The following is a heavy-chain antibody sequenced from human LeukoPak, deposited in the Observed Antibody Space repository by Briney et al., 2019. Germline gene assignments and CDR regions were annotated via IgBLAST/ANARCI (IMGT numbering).Heavy chain of an antibody. J-gene: IGHJ3*02. D-gene: IGHD3-22*01. CDR1: GGSISSYY. CDR3: ARGRSGYYAFDI. V-gene: IGHV4-59*01. Sequence: SETLSLTCTVSGGSISSYYWSWIRQPPGKGLEWIGYIYYSGSTNYNPSLKSQVTISVDTSKYQFSLKLSSVTAADTAVYYCARGRSGYYAFDIWGQGTMVTVSS. CDR2: IYYSGST.